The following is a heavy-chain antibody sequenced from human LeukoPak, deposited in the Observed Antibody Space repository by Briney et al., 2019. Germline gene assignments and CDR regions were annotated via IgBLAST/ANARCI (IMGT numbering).Heavy chain of an antibody. J-gene: IGHJ3*02. CDR2: IYYSGST. Sequence: SETLSLTCTVSGGSISSGDYYWSWIRQPPGKGLEWIGYIYYSGSTYYNPSLKSRVTISVDTSKNQFSLKLSSVTAADTAVYYCARPIKTARQGGYGAFDIWGQGTMVTVSS. V-gene: IGHV4-30-4*08. CDR3: ARPIKTARQGGYGAFDI. CDR1: GGSISSGDYY. D-gene: IGHD6-6*01.